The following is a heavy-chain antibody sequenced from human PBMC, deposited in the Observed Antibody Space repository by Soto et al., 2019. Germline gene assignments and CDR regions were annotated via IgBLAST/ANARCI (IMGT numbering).Heavy chain of an antibody. CDR2: FYYTGST. V-gene: IGHV4-31*03. CDR3: ARAKFYRGVMDQFDY. CDR1: GGSINTGSFF. D-gene: IGHD3-10*01. Sequence: QVQLQESGPQLVKPSQTLSLTCNVSGGSINTGSFFWSWIRQHPGKGLEWIGYFYYTGSTYYNPSLESRVTITADTSQNQLSLRLTSVTAADTAVYYCARAKFYRGVMDQFDYWGQGTPVTVSS. J-gene: IGHJ4*02.